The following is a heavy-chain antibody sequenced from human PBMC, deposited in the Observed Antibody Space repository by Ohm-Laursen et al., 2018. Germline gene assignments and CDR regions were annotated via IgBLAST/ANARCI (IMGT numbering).Heavy chain of an antibody. Sequence: SLRLSCAASGFTFDDYAMHWVRQAPGKGPEWVSGISWNSGSIGYVDSVKGRFTISRDNAKNSLYLQMNSLRVEDTALYYCAKVRAVADAFDIWGQGTMVTVSS. J-gene: IGHJ3*02. CDR2: ISWNSGSI. D-gene: IGHD6-19*01. CDR3: AKVRAVADAFDI. V-gene: IGHV3-9*01. CDR1: GFTFDDYA.